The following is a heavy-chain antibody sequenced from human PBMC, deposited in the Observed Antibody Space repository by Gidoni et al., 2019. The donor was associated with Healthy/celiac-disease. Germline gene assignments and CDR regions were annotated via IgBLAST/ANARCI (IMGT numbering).Heavy chain of an antibody. D-gene: IGHD3-22*01. CDR3: TTRLGDYYDSSGG. Sequence: EVQLVESGGGLVKPGGSLRRSCAASGLTFRNAWMSWVRQAPGKGLEWVGRIKSKTDGGTTDYAAPVKGRFTISRDDSKNTLYLQMNSLKTEYTAVYYCTTRLGDYYDSSGGWGQGTLVTVSS. V-gene: IGHV3-15*01. J-gene: IGHJ4*02. CDR1: GLTFRNAW. CDR2: IKSKTDGGTT.